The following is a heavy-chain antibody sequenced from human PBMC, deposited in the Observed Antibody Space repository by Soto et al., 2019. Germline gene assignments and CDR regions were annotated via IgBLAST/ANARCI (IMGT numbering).Heavy chain of an antibody. D-gene: IGHD6-13*01. CDR3: ARGLTAGFVH. J-gene: IGHJ4*02. V-gene: IGHV3-23*01. CDR1: GFTFSTYA. CDR2: ISGSGDTT. Sequence: EVQLLESGGALVQPGGSLRLSCAASGFTFSTYAMSWVRQAQGKGLEWVLGISGSGDTTYYAGSVKGRFTISRDNSKNTLYLQMNSRRAEDTAVYYCARGLTAGFVHWGQGSLVTVSS.